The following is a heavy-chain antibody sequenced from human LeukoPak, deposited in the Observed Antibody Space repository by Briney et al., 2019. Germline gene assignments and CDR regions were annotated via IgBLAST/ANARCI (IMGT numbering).Heavy chain of an antibody. Sequence: GGSLRLSCAASGFTFSSYSMNWVRQAPGKGLEWVSFISSSGSTIYYADSVKGRFTISRDTAKNSLYLQMNSLRAEDTAVYYCARGWRGYSYNDFDYWGQGILVTVSS. CDR2: ISSSGSTI. D-gene: IGHD5-18*01. V-gene: IGHV3-48*01. CDR3: ARGWRGYSYNDFDY. J-gene: IGHJ4*02. CDR1: GFTFSSYS.